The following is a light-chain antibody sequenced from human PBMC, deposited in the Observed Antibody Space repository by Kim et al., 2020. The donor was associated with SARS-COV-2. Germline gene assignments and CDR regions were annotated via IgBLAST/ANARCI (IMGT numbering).Light chain of an antibody. CDR3: QQYNTYSWT. CDR1: QSISTY. CDR2: KAS. V-gene: IGKV1-5*03. J-gene: IGKJ1*01. Sequence: GDRVTITCRASQSISTYLAWYHQRPGKAPKLLIYKASTLESGVSSRFSGSGSGTEFTLTISSLQPDDFATYYCQQYNTYSWTFGQGTKVDIK.